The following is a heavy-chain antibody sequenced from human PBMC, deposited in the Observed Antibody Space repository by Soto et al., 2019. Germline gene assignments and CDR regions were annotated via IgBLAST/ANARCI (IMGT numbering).Heavy chain of an antibody. CDR3: AKGLNEANAFNI. V-gene: IGHV3-30*18. D-gene: IGHD3-22*01. J-gene: IGHJ3*02. CDR2: ISYDGSNK. Sequence: GGSLRLSCAASGFTFSSYGMHWVRQAPGKGLEWVAVISYDGSNKYYADSVKGRFTISRDNSKNTLYLQMNSLRAEDTAVYYCAKGLNEANAFNIWGQGKMVTVSS. CDR1: GFTFSSYG.